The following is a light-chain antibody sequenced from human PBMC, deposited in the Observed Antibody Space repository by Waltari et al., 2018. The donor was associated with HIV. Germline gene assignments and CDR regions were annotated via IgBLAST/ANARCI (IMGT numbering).Light chain of an antibody. Sequence: SYVLTQPPSVSVAPGQTARITCGGNNIGRKSVHWYQQKPGQAPVLAVYDDSHRPSGIPERFSGSNPGNTATLSITRVEAGDEADYYCQVWDSRSDHVVFGGGTQLTVL. CDR2: DDS. CDR3: QVWDSRSDHVV. V-gene: IGLV3-21*02. CDR1: NIGRKS. J-gene: IGLJ2*01.